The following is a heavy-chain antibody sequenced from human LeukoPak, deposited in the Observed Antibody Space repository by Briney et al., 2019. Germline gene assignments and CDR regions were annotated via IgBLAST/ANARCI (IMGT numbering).Heavy chain of an antibody. Sequence: SETLSLTCTVSGGSISSYYWSWIRQPPGKGLEWIGYMYYSGTINYNPSPKSRVTISVDTSKNQFSLKLSSVTAADTAMYYCARAWATDHFDYWGQGTLVTVSS. CDR2: MYYSGTI. J-gene: IGHJ4*02. CDR1: GGSISSYY. V-gene: IGHV4-59*01. CDR3: ARAWATDHFDY.